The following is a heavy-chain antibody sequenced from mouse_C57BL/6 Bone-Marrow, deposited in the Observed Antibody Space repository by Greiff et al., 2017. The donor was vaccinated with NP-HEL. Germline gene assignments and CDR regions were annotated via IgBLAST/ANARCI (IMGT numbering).Heavy chain of an antibody. CDR1: GFTFSDYY. D-gene: IGHD1-1*01. Sequence: EVKLMESEGGLVQPGSSMKLSCTASGFTFSDYYMAWVRQVPEKGLEWVANINYDGSSTYYLDSLKSRFIFSRDNATNTLYMQIGSLKSEDTATYYCAREEYYGSSSYWYFDVWGTGTTVTVSS. CDR3: AREEYYGSSSYWYFDV. J-gene: IGHJ1*03. V-gene: IGHV5-16*01. CDR2: INYDGSST.